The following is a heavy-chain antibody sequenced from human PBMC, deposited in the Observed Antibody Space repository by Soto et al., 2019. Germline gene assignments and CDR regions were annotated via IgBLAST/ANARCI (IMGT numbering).Heavy chain of an antibody. CDR1: GGSISSGGYY. CDR3: ARSIRLGGVIVSSRGMDV. Sequence: QVQLQESGPGLVKPSQTLSLTCTVSGGSISSGGYYWSWIRQHPGKGLEWIGYIYYSGSTYYNPSLKSRVTISVDTSKNQFSLKLSSVTAADTAVYYCARSIRLGGVIVSSRGMDVWGQGTTVTVSS. J-gene: IGHJ6*02. D-gene: IGHD3-16*02. CDR2: IYYSGST. V-gene: IGHV4-31*03.